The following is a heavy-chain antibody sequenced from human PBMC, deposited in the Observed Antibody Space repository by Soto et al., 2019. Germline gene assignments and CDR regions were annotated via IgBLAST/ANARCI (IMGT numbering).Heavy chain of an antibody. V-gene: IGHV3-21*01. CDR3: ARGDVVVLTATSNFDY. J-gene: IGHJ4*02. D-gene: IGHD2-21*02. CDR1: GFTFSSYT. CDR2: ISSSYYI. Sequence: EVQLVESGGGLVKPGGSLRLSCAASGFTFSSYTMKWVRQAPGKGLEWVASISSSYYIKYADSVKGRVTISRDNAKNSLYLQMNSLRAEDTAVYYCARGDVVVLTATSNFDYWGQGTLVTVSS.